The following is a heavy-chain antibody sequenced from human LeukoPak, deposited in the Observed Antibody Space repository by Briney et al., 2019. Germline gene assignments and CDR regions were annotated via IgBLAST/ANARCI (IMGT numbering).Heavy chain of an antibody. D-gene: IGHD3-22*01. V-gene: IGHV3-7*01. CDR2: IKYDGTHK. Sequence: GGSLRLSCVASGISFSSYWMAWVRQAPGKGLEWVANIKYDGTHKFNADSVKGRFTISRDNAKNSLFLEMNSLTADDTAVYFCASSHDSSGNDWGQGTLVTVSS. J-gene: IGHJ4*02. CDR1: GISFSSYW. CDR3: ASSHDSSGND.